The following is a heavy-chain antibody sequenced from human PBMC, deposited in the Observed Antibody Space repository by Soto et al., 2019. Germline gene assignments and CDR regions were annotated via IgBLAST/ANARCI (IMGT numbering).Heavy chain of an antibody. CDR3: ARVDTDYYYYGMDV. D-gene: IGHD5-18*01. CDR2: IYHSGST. J-gene: IGHJ6*02. CDR1: GGSISSSNW. Sequence: SETLSLTCAVSGGSISSSNWWSWVRQPPGKGLEWIGEIYHSGSTNYNPSLKSRVTISVDKSKNQFSLKLSSVTAADTAVYYCARVDTDYYYYGMDVWGQGTTVTVSS. V-gene: IGHV4-4*02.